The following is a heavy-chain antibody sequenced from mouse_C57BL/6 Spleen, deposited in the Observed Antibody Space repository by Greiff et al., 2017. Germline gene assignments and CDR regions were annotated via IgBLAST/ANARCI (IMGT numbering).Heavy chain of an antibody. D-gene: IGHD2-2*01. CDR2: INPNNGGT. V-gene: IGHV1-22*01. CDR3: ARSTMVTTKGSYYLDY. CDR1: GYTFTDYN. J-gene: IGHJ2*01. Sequence: EVKLMESGPELVKPGASVKMSCKASGYTFTDYNMHWVKQSHGKSLEWIGYINPNNGGTSYNQKFKGKATLTVDKSSSTAYMELRSLTSEDSAVYYCARSTMVTTKGSYYLDYWGQGTTLTVAS.